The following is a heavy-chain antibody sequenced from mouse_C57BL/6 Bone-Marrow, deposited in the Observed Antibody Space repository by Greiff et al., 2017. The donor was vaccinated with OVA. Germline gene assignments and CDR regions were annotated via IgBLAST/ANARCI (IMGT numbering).Heavy chain of an antibody. CDR1: GYTFTSYT. V-gene: IGHV1-4*01. D-gene: IGHD4-1*01. J-gene: IGHJ2*01. Sequence: VQLQQPGAELARPGASVKMSCKASGYTFTSYTMPWVKQRPGQGLEWIGDIYPGSGYTNYNQKFKDKATLTVDTSSSTAYMQLSSLTSEDAAVYECERYTGTHLDYWGQGTTVTVSS. CDR3: ERYTGTHLDY. CDR2: IYPGSGYT.